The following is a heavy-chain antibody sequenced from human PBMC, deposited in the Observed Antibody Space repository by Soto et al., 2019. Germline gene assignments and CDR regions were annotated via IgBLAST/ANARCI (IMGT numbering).Heavy chain of an antibody. J-gene: IGHJ5*02. CDR2: IIPIFGTA. D-gene: IGHD2-15*01. V-gene: IGHV1-69*13. CDR3: ARVSGCSGGSCYYWWSDP. Sequence: ASVKVSCKASGGTFSNYAISWVRQAPGQGLEWMGGIIPIFGTANYAQKFQGRVTITADESTSTAYMELNSLRSEDTAVYYCARVSGCSGGSCYYWWSDPWGQGTLVTVSS. CDR1: GGTFSNYA.